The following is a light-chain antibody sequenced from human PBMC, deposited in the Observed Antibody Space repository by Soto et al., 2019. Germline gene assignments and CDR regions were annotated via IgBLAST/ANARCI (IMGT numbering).Light chain of an antibody. Sequence: EIVMTQSPGTLSVSPGQRATLSCRASQSISSNLAWYQQGPGQAPRLLIYGASTRATGIPVRFSGSGSGTEFTLTISRLQSEDFAVYYCQHYNNWPPWTFGQGTKVDIK. V-gene: IGKV3-15*01. CDR3: QHYNNWPPWT. CDR2: GAS. J-gene: IGKJ1*01. CDR1: QSISSN.